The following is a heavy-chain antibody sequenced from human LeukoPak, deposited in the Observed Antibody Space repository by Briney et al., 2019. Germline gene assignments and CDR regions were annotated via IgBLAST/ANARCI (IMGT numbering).Heavy chain of an antibody. D-gene: IGHD3-22*01. CDR2: IIPTFGTA. CDR1: GGTFSSYA. CDR3: ARTALRGNYDSSGYYYGNIDY. V-gene: IGHV1-69*05. J-gene: IGHJ4*02. Sequence: ASVKVSCKASGGTFSSYAISWVRQAPGQGLEWMGGIIPTFGTANYAQEFQGRVTITTDESMSAAYMELSSLRSEDTAVYYCARTALRGNYDSSGYYYGNIDYWGQGTLVTVSS.